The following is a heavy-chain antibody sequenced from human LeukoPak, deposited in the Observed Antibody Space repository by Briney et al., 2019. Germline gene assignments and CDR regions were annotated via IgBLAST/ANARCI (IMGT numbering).Heavy chain of an antibody. CDR3: GRPRRQETPYHCMDV. V-gene: IGHV3-7*01. CDR1: GSTFNTYW. D-gene: IGHD5-24*01. J-gene: IGHJ6*03. CDR2: IKQDGSET. Sequence: GGSLRLSCEVSGSTFNTYWMSLVRQAPGKGLEWVANIKQDGSETNYVDSVKGRFTISRDNAKNSLYLQMNSLRAEDTAVYYCGRPRRQETPYHCMDVWGKGTTVIVSS.